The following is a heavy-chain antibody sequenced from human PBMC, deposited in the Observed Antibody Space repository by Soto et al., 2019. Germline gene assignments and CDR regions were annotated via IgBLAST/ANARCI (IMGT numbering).Heavy chain of an antibody. CDR1: GFTFSAYG. D-gene: IGHD3-22*01. J-gene: IGHJ4*02. CDR3: AKDTYYYPRSGYSVFDS. V-gene: IGHV3-30*18. Sequence: PGGSLRFSCAASGFTFSAYGIHWVRQAPGKGLEWVAVISHDGSNTNYADSVKGRFTFSRDNSKDTVYLQMNSLRAEDTAVYYCAKDTYYYPRSGYSVFDSWGQGPLLTVSS. CDR2: ISHDGSNT.